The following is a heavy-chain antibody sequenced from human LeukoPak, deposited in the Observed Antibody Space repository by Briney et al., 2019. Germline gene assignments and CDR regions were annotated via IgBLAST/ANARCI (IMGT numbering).Heavy chain of an antibody. CDR2: IYHSGST. V-gene: IGHV4-4*02. CDR1: GGSISSSNW. Sequence: SGTLSLTCAVSGGSISSSNWWSWVRQPPGKGLEWIGEIYHSGSTNYNPSLKSRVTISVDKSKNQFSLKLSSVTAADTAVYYCARDGTARSGYYYYYMDVWGKGTTVTVSS. J-gene: IGHJ6*03. CDR3: ARDGTARSGYYYYYMDV. D-gene: IGHD6-6*01.